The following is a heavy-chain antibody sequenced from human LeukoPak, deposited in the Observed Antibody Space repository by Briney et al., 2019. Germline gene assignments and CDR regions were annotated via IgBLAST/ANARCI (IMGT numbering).Heavy chain of an antibody. V-gene: IGHV4-34*01. CDR1: GGSFSGYY. D-gene: IGHD2-2*01. J-gene: IGHJ5*02. Sequence: NPSETLSLTCAVYGGSFSGYYWSWIRQPPGKGLEWIGEINHSGSTNYNPSLKSRVTISVDTSKNQFSLKLSSVTAADTAVYYCARGRRYQLLSLLNWFDPWGQGTLVTVSS. CDR3: ARGRRYQLLSLLNWFDP. CDR2: INHSGST.